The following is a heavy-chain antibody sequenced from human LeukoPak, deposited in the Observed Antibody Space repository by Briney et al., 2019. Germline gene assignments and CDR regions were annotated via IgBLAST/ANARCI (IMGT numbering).Heavy chain of an antibody. J-gene: IGHJ6*03. CDR1: GFTFSDYY. V-gene: IGHV3-11*04. CDR2: ISSRGSTI. Sequence: EGSLRLSCAASGFTFSDYYMSWIRQAPGKGLEWVSYISSRGSTIYYADSVKGRFTISRDNAKNSLYLQMNSLRAEDTAVYYCARVPGTTYYYYYMDVWGKGTTVTVSS. D-gene: IGHD1-1*01. CDR3: ARVPGTTYYYYYMDV.